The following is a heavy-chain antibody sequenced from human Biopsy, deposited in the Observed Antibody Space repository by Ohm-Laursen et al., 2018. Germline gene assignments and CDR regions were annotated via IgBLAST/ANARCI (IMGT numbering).Heavy chain of an antibody. CDR2: INPDTGET. Sequence: GASVKVSCKASGYNFRGYHLHWVRLAPGQGLEWMGWINPDTGETRYAPKFQGRLALTRDVSVNTGYLELSSLGSDDTAIYFCAKPSGGVSTIGSDPWGQGTQIIVS. CDR3: AKPSGGVSTIGSDP. J-gene: IGHJ5*02. V-gene: IGHV1-2*02. D-gene: IGHD5/OR15-5a*01. CDR1: GYNFRGYH.